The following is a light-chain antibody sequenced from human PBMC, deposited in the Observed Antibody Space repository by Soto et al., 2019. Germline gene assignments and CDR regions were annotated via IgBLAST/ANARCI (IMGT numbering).Light chain of an antibody. CDR1: SSDVGGYNY. CDR3: SSYTSSSSNYV. CDR2: DVS. J-gene: IGLJ1*01. Sequence: QSVLTQPASVSGSPGQSITISCTGTSSDVGGYNYVSWYQQHPGKATKLMIYDVSNRPSGVSNRFSGSKSENTASLTISGLQAEDEADYYCSSYTSSSSNYVFGTGTKVTVL. V-gene: IGLV2-14*01.